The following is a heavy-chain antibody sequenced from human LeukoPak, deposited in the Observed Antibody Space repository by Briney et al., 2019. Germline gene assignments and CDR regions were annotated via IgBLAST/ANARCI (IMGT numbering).Heavy chain of an antibody. D-gene: IGHD2-15*01. CDR3: AKVFPGGCSGGSCYSGYFDY. CDR2: IQYDGSNK. CDR1: GFTFGTYG. J-gene: IGHJ4*02. V-gene: IGHV3-30*02. Sequence: GGSLRLSXAASGFTFGTYGMHWVRQAPGKGLEWVAYIQYDGSNKYYEDSVKGRFTISRDNSKNTLYLQMDSLRGEDTAVYYCAKVFPGGCSGGSCYSGYFDYWGQGTLVTVSS.